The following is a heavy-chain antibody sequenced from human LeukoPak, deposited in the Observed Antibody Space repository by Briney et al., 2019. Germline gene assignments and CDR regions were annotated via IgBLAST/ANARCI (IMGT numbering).Heavy chain of an antibody. CDR2: IRYDGSNK. CDR3: AKGRIGYCSGGSCFPFDY. V-gene: IGHV3-30*02. D-gene: IGHD2-15*01. CDR1: GFTFSSYG. Sequence: PGGSLRLSCAASGFTFSSYGMHWVRQAPGKGLEWVAFIRYDGSNKYYADSVKGQFTISRDNSKNTLYLQMNSLRAEDTAVYYCAKGRIGYCSGGSCFPFDYWGQGTLVTVSS. J-gene: IGHJ4*02.